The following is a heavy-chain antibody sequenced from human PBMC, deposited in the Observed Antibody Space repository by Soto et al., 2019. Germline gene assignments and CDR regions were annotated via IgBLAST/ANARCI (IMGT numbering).Heavy chain of an antibody. Sequence: GGSLRLSCAASGFTFSSYGMHWVRQAPGKGLEWVAVISYDGSNKYYADSVKGRFTISRDNSKNTLYLQMNSLRAEDTAVYYCAKSGGYCSGGSCTDYYYYYVMDGWGQRTTVTVSS. D-gene: IGHD2-15*01. J-gene: IGHJ6*02. V-gene: IGHV3-30*18. CDR1: GFTFSSYG. CDR3: AKSGGYCSGGSCTDYYYYYVMDG. CDR2: ISYDGSNK.